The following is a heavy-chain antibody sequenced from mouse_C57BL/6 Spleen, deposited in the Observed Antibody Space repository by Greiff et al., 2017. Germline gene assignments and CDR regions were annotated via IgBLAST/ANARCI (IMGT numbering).Heavy chain of an antibody. CDR2: IYPGSGNT. V-gene: IGHV1-76*01. Sequence: VKLQQSGAELVRPGASVKLSCKASGYTFTDYYINWVKQRPGQGLEWIARIYPGSGNTYYNEKFKGKATLTAEKSSSTAYMQLSSLTSEDSAVYFCARAEGSPAWFAYWGQGTLVTVSA. CDR1: GYTFTDYY. J-gene: IGHJ3*01. D-gene: IGHD1-1*02. CDR3: ARAEGSPAWFAY.